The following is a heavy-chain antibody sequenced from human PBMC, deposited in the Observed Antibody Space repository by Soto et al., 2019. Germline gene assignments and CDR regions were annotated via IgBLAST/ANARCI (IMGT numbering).Heavy chain of an antibody. D-gene: IGHD6-13*01. CDR2: ISPDNRNT. V-gene: IGHV1-18*01. CDR1: GYTFTSYG. J-gene: IGHJ4*02. Sequence: QVQLVQSGAEVKKPGASVKVSCKASGYTFTSYGIGWVRQAPGQGLEWMGWISPDNRNTDYAQKFQGRVTMTTDTSTNIAYMELRSLTSDDTAVYYCARDRSNSEYWGQGTLVRVSS. CDR3: ARDRSNSEY.